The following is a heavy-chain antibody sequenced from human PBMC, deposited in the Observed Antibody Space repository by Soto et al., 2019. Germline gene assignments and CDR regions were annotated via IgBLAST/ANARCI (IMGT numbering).Heavy chain of an antibody. Sequence: ASVKVSCKASGNTFTSYDINWVRQATGHGLEWMGWINPNSGNIGYAQKFQGRVTMTRDTAIRTAYMEVSRLRSDDTAVYYCARGRASGSYYLLDYWGQGTLVTVGS. CDR1: GNTFTSYD. CDR2: INPNSGNI. J-gene: IGHJ4*02. V-gene: IGHV1-8*01. D-gene: IGHD3-10*01. CDR3: ARGRASGSYYLLDY.